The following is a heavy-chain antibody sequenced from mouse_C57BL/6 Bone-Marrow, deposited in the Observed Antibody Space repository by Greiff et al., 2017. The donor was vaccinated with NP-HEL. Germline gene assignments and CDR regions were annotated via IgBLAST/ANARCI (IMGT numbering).Heavy chain of an antibody. V-gene: IGHV1-80*01. J-gene: IGHJ4*01. D-gene: IGHD1-1*01. CDR3: ARGGIYYYGSSYIMDY. Sequence: QVQLQQSGAELVKPGASVKISCKASGYAFSSYWMNWVKQRPGKGLEWIGQLYPGDGDTNYNGKFKGKATLTADKSSSTAYMQLSSLTSEDSAVYFCARGGIYYYGSSYIMDYWGQGTSVTVSS. CDR1: GYAFSSYW. CDR2: LYPGDGDT.